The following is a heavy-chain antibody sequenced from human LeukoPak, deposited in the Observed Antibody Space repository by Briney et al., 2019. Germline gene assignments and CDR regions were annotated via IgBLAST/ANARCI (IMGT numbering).Heavy chain of an antibody. CDR1: GFTFNDHA. J-gene: IGHJ4*02. Sequence: GGSLRLSCAASGFTFNDHAMSWVRQAPGKGLEWVSAISGSSGSTYYADSVKGRFTISRDNSKNTLYLQMNSLRAEDTAVYYCAKDPLPHDYSKAFDYWGQGTLVTVSS. D-gene: IGHD4-11*01. CDR3: AKDPLPHDYSKAFDY. CDR2: ISGSSGST. V-gene: IGHV3-23*01.